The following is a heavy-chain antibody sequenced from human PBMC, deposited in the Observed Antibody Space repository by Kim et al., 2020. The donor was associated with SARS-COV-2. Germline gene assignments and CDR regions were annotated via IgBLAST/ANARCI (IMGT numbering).Heavy chain of an antibody. CDR2: INQSGST. J-gene: IGHJ2*01. V-gene: IGHV4-34*01. D-gene: IGHD3-3*01. Sequence: INQSGSTNYNPALKRRVTISVDTSKNQFSLKLSSVTAADTAVYYCARGRRSYDFWGGYHMPQHGYFDRWGRGTLVTVSS. CDR3: ARGRRSYDFWGGYHMPQHGYFDR.